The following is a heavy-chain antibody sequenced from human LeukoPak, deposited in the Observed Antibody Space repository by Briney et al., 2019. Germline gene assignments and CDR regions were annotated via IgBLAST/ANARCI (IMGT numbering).Heavy chain of an antibody. J-gene: IGHJ4*02. V-gene: IGHV4-30-4*08. Sequence: SETLSLTCTVSGGSISSGDYYWSWIRQPPGKGLEWIGYIYYSGSTYYNPSLKSRVTISVDTSKNQFSLKLSSATAADTAVYYCARVPSHYDFWSGYYYYFDYWGQGTLVTVSS. CDR2: IYYSGST. CDR1: GGSISSGDYY. D-gene: IGHD3-3*01. CDR3: ARVPSHYDFWSGYYYYFDY.